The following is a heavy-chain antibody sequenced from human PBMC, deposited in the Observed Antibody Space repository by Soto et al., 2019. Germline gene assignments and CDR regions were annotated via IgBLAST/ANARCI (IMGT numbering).Heavy chain of an antibody. Sequence: SETLSLTCTVSGGSISSSSYYWVWIRQPPGKGLEWIGSIYYSGSTYYNPSLKSRATISVDTSKNQFSLKLSSVTAADTAVYYCARHVGTIFGVIIINYYGLDVWGQGTTVTVSS. CDR3: ARHVGTIFGVIIINYYGLDV. J-gene: IGHJ6*02. CDR1: GGSISSSSYY. CDR2: IYYSGST. V-gene: IGHV4-39*01. D-gene: IGHD3-3*01.